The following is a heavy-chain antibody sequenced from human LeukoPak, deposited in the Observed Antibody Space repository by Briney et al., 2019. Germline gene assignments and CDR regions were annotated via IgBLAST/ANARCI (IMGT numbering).Heavy chain of an antibody. CDR3: ARGYCSSTNCLPGGY. CDR2: INPSGGST. D-gene: IGHD2-2*01. CDR1: GYTVTNFY. Sequence: ASVKVSCKASGYTVTNFYIHWVRQAPGQGLEWMGMINPSGGSTTYAQTFQSRVTTTRDTSTSTVHMELSSLRSEDTALYYCARGYCSSTNCLPGGYWGQGTLVTVSS. V-gene: IGHV1-46*01. J-gene: IGHJ4*02.